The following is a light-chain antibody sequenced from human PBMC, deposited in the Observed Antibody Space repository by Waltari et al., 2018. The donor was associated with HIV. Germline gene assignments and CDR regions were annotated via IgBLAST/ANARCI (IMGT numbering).Light chain of an antibody. CDR2: DVT. J-gene: IGLJ1*01. CDR3: SSSATGTSYV. V-gene: IGLV2-23*02. Sequence: PALTQPASVSGSPGQPITMSGNGTNSEIGNLNLVHWYQQHPGKVPKVLIFDVTTRPSGISHRFSGSRSDNTASLTISGLQAEDEADYYCSSSATGTSYVFGTGTSLTVL. CDR1: NSEIGNLNL.